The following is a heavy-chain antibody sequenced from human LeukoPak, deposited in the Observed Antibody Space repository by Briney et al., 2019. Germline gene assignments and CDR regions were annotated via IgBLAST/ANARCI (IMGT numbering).Heavy chain of an antibody. J-gene: IGHJ3*01. CDR1: GGSMSSYY. V-gene: IGHV4-59*01. Sequence: KPSETLSHTCTVSGGSMSSYYWSWIRQPPGKGLEWIGYIYYSGSTNYNPSLKSRFTISVDTSKNQFSLKLSSVTAADTAVYYCARRRAPTQYSSFAFDFWGQGTMVTVSS. CDR3: ARRRAPTQYSSFAFDF. D-gene: IGHD6-6*01. CDR2: IYYSGST.